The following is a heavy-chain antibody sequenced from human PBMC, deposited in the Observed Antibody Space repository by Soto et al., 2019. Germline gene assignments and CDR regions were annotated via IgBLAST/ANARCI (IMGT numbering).Heavy chain of an antibody. CDR1: GYTFTSYY. CDR3: ARDLHIAAAGTDYYYGMDV. D-gene: IGHD6-13*01. J-gene: IGHJ6*02. Sequence: ASVKVSCKASGYTFTSYYMHWVRQAPGQGLEWMGIINPSGGSTSYAQKFQGRVTMTRDTSTSTVYMGLSSLRSEDTAVYYCARDLHIAAAGTDYYYGMDVWGQGTTVTVSS. CDR2: INPSGGST. V-gene: IGHV1-46*01.